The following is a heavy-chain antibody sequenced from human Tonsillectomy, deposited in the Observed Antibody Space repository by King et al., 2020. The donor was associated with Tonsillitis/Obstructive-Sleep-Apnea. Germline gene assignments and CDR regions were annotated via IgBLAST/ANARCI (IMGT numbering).Heavy chain of an antibody. CDR2: ISGSGGST. Sequence: VQLVESGGGLVQPGGSLRLSCAASGFTFSSYAMSWVRQAPGKGLEWVSTISGSGGSTYYADSVKGRFTISRENSKNTLYLQMNSLRAEDTAVYYCAKEWVYSSSWDDAFDIWGQGTMVTVSS. D-gene: IGHD6-13*01. CDR3: AKEWVYSSSWDDAFDI. V-gene: IGHV3-23*04. CDR1: GFTFSSYA. J-gene: IGHJ3*02.